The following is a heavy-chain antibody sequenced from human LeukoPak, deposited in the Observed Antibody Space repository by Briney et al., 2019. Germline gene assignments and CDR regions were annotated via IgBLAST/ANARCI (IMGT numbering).Heavy chain of an antibody. V-gene: IGHV3-21*01. Sequence: GGSLRLSCAASGFTFSSYSMNWVRQAPGKGLEWVSSISSSSSYIYYADSVKGRFTVSRDNAKNSLYLQMNSLRAEDTAVYYCASGVDTAMVGFDYWGQGTLVTVSS. CDR3: ASGVDTAMVGFDY. CDR1: GFTFSSYS. D-gene: IGHD5-18*01. CDR2: ISSSSSYI. J-gene: IGHJ4*02.